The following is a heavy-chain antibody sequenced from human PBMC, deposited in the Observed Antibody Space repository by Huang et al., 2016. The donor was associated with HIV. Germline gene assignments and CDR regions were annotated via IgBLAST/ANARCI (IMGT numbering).Heavy chain of an antibody. CDR3: ARLSTTWYFDY. D-gene: IGHD1-1*01. V-gene: IGHV5-51*01. J-gene: IGHJ4*02. CDR2: SCPADSDT. CDR1: GYSFTSYW. Sequence: EVQLVQSGAEVKKPGESLKISCKGSGYSFTSYWIGWVRQMPGKGREGVETSCPADSDTRYRPSFQGKDTNSADMSGSTAYLQWSSLKASDTAMDYCARLSTTWYFDYWGQGTLVTVSS.